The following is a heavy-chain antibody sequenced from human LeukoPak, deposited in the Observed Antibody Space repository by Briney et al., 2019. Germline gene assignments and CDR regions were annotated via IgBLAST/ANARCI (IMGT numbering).Heavy chain of an antibody. V-gene: IGHV4-59*01. CDR2: IYYTGSP. CDR3: VRGSKNSRLWQWPDFDS. J-gene: IGHJ4*02. Sequence: SETLSLTCGISGGSIYNYYWSWMRQPPGKGLEWIAFIYYTGSPSYNPSPKSRATISLDASTKQYSLHLNSVTSADTAGCHCVRGSKNSRLWQWPDFDSWGQGTLVTVSS. D-gene: IGHD6-19*01. CDR1: GGSIYNYY.